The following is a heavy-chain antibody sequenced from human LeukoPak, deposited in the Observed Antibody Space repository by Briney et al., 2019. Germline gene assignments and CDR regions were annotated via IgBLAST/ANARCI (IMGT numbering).Heavy chain of an antibody. Sequence: GGSLRLSCAASGFTFSSNWMHWVRQAPGKGLVWVSRSNEDGGTTNYADSVKGRFTISRDNAKNTLYLQMNSLTAEDTAVYYCVRDLGGRSGHWGQGTLVTVSS. V-gene: IGHV3-74*01. CDR3: VRDLGGRSGH. CDR1: GFTFSSNW. CDR2: SNEDGGTT. D-gene: IGHD1-26*01. J-gene: IGHJ4*02.